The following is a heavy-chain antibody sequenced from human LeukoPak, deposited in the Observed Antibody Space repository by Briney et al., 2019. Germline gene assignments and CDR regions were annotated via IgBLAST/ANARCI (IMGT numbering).Heavy chain of an antibody. V-gene: IGHV4-59*01. CDR3: ARDHSDSSGWYPEWYFDL. Sequence: SETLSLTCTVSGGSISIYYWSWIRQPPGKGLEWIGYTYNSGSTNYNPSLKSRVTISVDTSKNQFSLKLSSVTAADTAVYYCARDHSDSSGWYPEWYFDLWGRGTLVTVSS. CDR1: GGSISIYY. D-gene: IGHD6-19*01. CDR2: TYNSGST. J-gene: IGHJ2*01.